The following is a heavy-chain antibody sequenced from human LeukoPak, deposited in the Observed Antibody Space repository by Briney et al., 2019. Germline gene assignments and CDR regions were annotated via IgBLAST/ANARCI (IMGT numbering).Heavy chain of an antibody. CDR2: ISYDGSNK. V-gene: IGHV3-30*09. CDR3: ARAEIPQSRFDY. CDR1: GFTFSSYA. J-gene: IGHJ4*02. D-gene: IGHD1-14*01. Sequence: GRSLRLSCAASGFTFSSYAMHWVRQAPGKGLEWVAVISYDGSNKYYADSVKGRFAISRDNSKNTLYLQMNSLRAEDTAVYYCARAEIPQSRFDYWGQGTLVTVSS.